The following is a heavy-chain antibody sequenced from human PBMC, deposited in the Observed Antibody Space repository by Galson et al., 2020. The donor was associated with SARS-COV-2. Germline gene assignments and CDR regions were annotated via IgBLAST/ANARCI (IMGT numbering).Heavy chain of an antibody. V-gene: IGHV1-8*02. Sequence: ASVKVSCKASGYTFTSLDINWVRQATAQGLEWLGWVSPTSGNTGYTQKFEGRVTMTSDISTTTFYMELSNLRPEDTAVYYCARGVAAGVDEWGQGGLVTVAA. CDR1: GYTFTSLD. J-gene: IGHJ4*02. CDR2: VSPTSGNT. D-gene: IGHD2-15*01. CDR3: ARGVAAGVDE.